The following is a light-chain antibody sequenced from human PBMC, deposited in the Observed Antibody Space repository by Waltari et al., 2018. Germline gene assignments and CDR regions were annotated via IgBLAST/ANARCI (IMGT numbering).Light chain of an antibody. CDR1: QSVSSN. CDR2: GAS. Sequence: EIVLTQSPATLSVSPGERATLSCRASQSVSSNLAWYPHKPGQAPRLLIYGASTRATGTPARFSGSGSGTEFTLTISSLQSEDFEVYYCQQYNTWPPFTFGPGTKVDIK. J-gene: IGKJ3*01. CDR3: QQYNTWPPFT. V-gene: IGKV3-15*01.